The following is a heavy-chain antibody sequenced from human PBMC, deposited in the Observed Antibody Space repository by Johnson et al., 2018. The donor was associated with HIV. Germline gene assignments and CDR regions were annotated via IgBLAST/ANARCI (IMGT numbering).Heavy chain of an antibody. V-gene: IGHV3-11*04. CDR3: ASITTIAAAGRGAFDI. Sequence: QMQLVESGGGLVKPGGSLRLSCAASGFTFSDYYMSWIRQAPGKGLEWVSYISSSGSTIYYADSVNGRFTISRDNAKNSLYLQMNSLRAEDTAVYYCASITTIAAAGRGAFDIWGQGTMVTVSS. J-gene: IGHJ3*02. CDR1: GFTFSDYY. D-gene: IGHD6-13*01. CDR2: ISSSGSTI.